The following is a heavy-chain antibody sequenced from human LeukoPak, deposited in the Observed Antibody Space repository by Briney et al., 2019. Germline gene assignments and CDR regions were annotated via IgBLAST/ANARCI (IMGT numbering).Heavy chain of an antibody. V-gene: IGHV4-39*07. J-gene: IGHJ5*02. CDR2: INHSGST. CDR1: GGSISSGSYY. D-gene: IGHD3-10*01. Sequence: SETLSLTCTVSGGSISSGSYYWSWIRQPPGKGLEWIGEINHSGSTNYNPSLKSRVTISVDTSKNQFSLKLSSVTAADTAVYYCARDHRSGSYYNRQGRFDPWGQGTLVTVSS. CDR3: ARDHRSGSYYNRQGRFDP.